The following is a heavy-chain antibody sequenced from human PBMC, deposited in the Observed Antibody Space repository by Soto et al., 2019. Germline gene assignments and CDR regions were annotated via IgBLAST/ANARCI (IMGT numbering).Heavy chain of an antibody. CDR3: AREIAVAGFDY. V-gene: IGHV1-8*01. J-gene: IGHJ4*02. D-gene: IGHD6-19*01. CDR1: GYTFTSYD. CDR2: MNPNSGNT. Sequence: QVQLVQSGAEVKKPGASVKVSCKASGYTFTSYDSSWVRQATGQGLEWMGWMNPNSGNTASTQKFQGRVTMTRNTSISTAYMELSSLRSEDTAVYYCAREIAVAGFDYWGQGTLVTVSS.